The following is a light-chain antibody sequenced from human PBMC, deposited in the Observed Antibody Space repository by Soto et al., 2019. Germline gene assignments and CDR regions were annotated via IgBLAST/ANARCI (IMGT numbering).Light chain of an antibody. Sequence: DIVLTQSPGTLSLSPGERSALSCRASQSVSSSYLAWYQQKHGQAPRXXIYGASNRATGIPDRFSGSGSGTDLTITISRLEPEDFEVYYCQQYDNSPLTFGGGTKVDIK. CDR2: GAS. CDR3: QQYDNSPLT. V-gene: IGKV3-20*01. J-gene: IGKJ4*01. CDR1: QSVSSSY.